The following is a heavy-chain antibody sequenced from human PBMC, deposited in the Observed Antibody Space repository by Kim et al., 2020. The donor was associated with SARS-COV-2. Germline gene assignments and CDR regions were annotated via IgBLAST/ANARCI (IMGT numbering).Heavy chain of an antibody. CDR3: ARHGSSGWGDAFDI. D-gene: IGHD6-19*01. Sequence: NPSLKSRVTISVDTSKNQFSLKLSSVTAADTAVYYCARHGSSGWGDAFDIWGQGTMVTVSS. J-gene: IGHJ3*02. V-gene: IGHV4-59*08.